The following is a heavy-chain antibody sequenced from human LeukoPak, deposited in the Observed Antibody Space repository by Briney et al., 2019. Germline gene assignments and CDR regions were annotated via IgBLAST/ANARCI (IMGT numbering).Heavy chain of an antibody. CDR2: IIPIFGTA. V-gene: IGHV1-69*13. CDR1: GGTFSSYA. CDR3: ARAAPTTVVTPPSNPYYYYYMDV. Sequence: ASMKVSCKASGGTFSSYAISWVRQAPGQGLEWMGGIIPIFGTANYAQKFQGRVTITADESTNTAYMELSSLRSEDTAVYYCARAAPTTVVTPPSNPYYYYYMDVWGKGTTVTVSS. D-gene: IGHD4-23*01. J-gene: IGHJ6*03.